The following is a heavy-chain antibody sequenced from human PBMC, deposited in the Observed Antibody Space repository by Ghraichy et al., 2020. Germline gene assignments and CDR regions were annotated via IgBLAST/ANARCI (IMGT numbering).Heavy chain of an antibody. V-gene: IGHV3-23*01. CDR1: GFTFSSYA. J-gene: IGHJ4*02. D-gene: IGHD6-13*01. CDR2: ISGSGGST. Sequence: GGSLRLSCAASGFTFSSYAMSWVRQAPGKGLEWVSAISGSGGSTYYADSVKGRFTISRDNSKNTLYLQMNSLRAEDTAVYYCASKGPEVAAAGLGVAYWGKGTLFTVSS. CDR3: ASKGPEVAAAGLGVAY.